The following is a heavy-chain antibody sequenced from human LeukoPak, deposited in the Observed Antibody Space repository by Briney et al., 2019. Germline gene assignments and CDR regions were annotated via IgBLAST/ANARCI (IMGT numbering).Heavy chain of an antibody. CDR2: ISYSGTP. CDR3: ARVPYGSGTYYFDY. Sequence: SQTLSLTCTVSGGSINSGDSYWSWIRQPPGKSLEWIGYISYSGTPYYNPSLRGRVPISGDTSDNQFFLRLGSVTAADTAVYYCARVPYGSGTYYFDYWGQGILVTVSS. J-gene: IGHJ4*02. D-gene: IGHD3-10*01. CDR1: GGSINSGDSY. V-gene: IGHV4-30-4*01.